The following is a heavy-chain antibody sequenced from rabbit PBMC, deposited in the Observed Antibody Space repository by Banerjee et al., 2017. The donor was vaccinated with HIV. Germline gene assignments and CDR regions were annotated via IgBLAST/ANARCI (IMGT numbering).Heavy chain of an antibody. V-gene: IGHV1S40*01. J-gene: IGHJ4*01. CDR1: GFDFSSSYY. CDR2: IYNGDGST. D-gene: IGHD6-1*01. Sequence: QSLEESGGDLVKPGASLTLTCTASGFDFSSSYYMCWVRQAPGKGPEWIACIYNGDGSTHYASWAKGRFTISKTSSTTVTLQMTSLTAADTATYFGARVGDGYGYALNLWGQGTLVTVS. CDR3: ARVGDGYGYALNL.